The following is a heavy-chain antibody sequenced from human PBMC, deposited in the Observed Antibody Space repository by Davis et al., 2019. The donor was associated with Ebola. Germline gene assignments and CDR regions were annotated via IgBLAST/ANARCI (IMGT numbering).Heavy chain of an antibody. J-gene: IGHJ4*02. Sequence: GESLKISCAASAFTFSNYWMYWVRQAPGEGLMCVSRINSDGTFTTYADSVKGRLTISRDNAKNTLYLQMNSLRAEDTAVYYCAGPSSSGRTTDYWGQGALVTVSS. CDR3: AGPSSSGRTTDY. D-gene: IGHD6-19*01. CDR2: INSDGTFT. CDR1: AFTFSNYW. V-gene: IGHV3-74*01.